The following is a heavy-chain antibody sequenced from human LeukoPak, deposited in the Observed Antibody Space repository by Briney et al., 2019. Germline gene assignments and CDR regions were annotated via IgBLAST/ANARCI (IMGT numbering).Heavy chain of an antibody. J-gene: IGHJ4*02. CDR2: INPSGGST. CDR1: GYTFTNYY. Sequence: ASVKVSCKASGYTFTNYYMHWVRQAPGQGLEWMGIINPSGGSTSYAQKFQGRVTMTRDTSTSAAYMDLSSLRSEDTAVYYCARNTETAIPLPYYFDYWGQGTLVTVSS. CDR3: ARNTETAIPLPYYFDY. D-gene: IGHD2-21*02. V-gene: IGHV1-46*01.